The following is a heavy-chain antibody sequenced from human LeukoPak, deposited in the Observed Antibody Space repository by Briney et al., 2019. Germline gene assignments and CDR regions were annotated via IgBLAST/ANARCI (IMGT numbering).Heavy chain of an antibody. V-gene: IGHV3-48*03. J-gene: IGHJ4*02. Sequence: GGSLRLSCAASGFTFSSYEMNWVRQAPGKGLEWVSYISSSGSTIYYADSVKGRFTISRDNAKNSLYLQMNSLRADDTALYYCARALPPDDSSGYLDYWGQGTLVTVSS. CDR3: ARALPPDDSSGYLDY. CDR2: ISSSGSTI. CDR1: GFTFSSYE. D-gene: IGHD3-22*01.